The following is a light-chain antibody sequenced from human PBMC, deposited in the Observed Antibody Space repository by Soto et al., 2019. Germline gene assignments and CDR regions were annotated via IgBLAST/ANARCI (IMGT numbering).Light chain of an antibody. CDR1: SSNIGSNT. CDR2: SNN. CDR3: AAWDDSLNGVV. J-gene: IGLJ2*01. Sequence: QAVVTQPPSASGTPGQRVTISCSGSSSNIGSNTVNWYQQLPGTAPKLLIYSNNQRPSGVPDRFSGSKSGTSASLAISGLQSEDEADYYCAAWDDSLNGVVFGGGTKVTLL. V-gene: IGLV1-44*01.